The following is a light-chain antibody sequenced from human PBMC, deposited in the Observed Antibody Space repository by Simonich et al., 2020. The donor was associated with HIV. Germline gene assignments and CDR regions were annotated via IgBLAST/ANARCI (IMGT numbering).Light chain of an antibody. CDR1: RRVLSSSNNKNY. J-gene: IGKJ4*01. Sequence: IVLTQSPDSLAVSLVARATINCKSSRRVLSSSNNKNYLAWYQQKPGHPPNLLIYWASTREAGVPDRFSRSGSGTEFTLTISRVQAEDVAVYYCQQYYSIPRTFGGGTTVEIK. CDR2: WAS. CDR3: QQYYSIPRT. V-gene: IGKV4-1*01.